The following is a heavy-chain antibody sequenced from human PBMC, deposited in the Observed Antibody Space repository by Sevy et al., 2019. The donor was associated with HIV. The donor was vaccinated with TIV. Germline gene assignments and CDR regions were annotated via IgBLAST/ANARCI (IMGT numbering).Heavy chain of an antibody. CDR3: ARLRFWSSSSGSTNYFDY. D-gene: IGHD6-6*01. J-gene: IGHJ4*02. CDR1: GGSINNYY. Sequence: SETLSLTCTVSGGSINNYYWSWIRQSPGKGLEWIGSISYSGTTNYNPSLKSRVTISVDTSKNQFSLKLSSVTAADTAVYYCARLRFWSSSSGSTNYFDYWGQGTLVTVSS. CDR2: ISYSGTT. V-gene: IGHV4-59*08.